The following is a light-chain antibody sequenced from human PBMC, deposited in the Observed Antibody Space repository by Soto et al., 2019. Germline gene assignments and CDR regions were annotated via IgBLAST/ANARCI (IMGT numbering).Light chain of an antibody. V-gene: IGKV3-15*01. CDR2: SAS. CDR1: QSVSSK. Sequence: THSLANLSRTTYNSATISFMSSQSVSSKLAWYQQRPGQAPRLLIYSASTRATGIQARFSGSGSGTEFTLTISSLQSEDFAIYYCHQYNHWLTKRFGQGTKVDVK. J-gene: IGKJ1*01. CDR3: HQYNHWLTKR.